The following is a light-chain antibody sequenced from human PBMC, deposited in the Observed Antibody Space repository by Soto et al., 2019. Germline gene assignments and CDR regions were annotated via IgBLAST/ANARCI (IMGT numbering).Light chain of an antibody. CDR3: QQYNNWPPKYT. CDR1: QTISEN. CDR2: GAS. V-gene: IGKV3-15*01. J-gene: IGKJ2*01. Sequence: EIVMTQSPATLSVSPGERATLSCRASQTISENLAWYQQKPGQAPRLLIYGASTRATDIPARFSGSGSGTEFTLTISSLQSEDFGVYFCQQYNNWPPKYTFGQGTKLEIK.